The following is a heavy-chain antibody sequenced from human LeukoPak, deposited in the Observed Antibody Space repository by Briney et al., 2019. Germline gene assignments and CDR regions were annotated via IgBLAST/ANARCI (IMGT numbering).Heavy chain of an antibody. CDR3: ARTYSSSWYGSFDY. Sequence: SETLSLTCAVYGGSFSGYYWSWIRQVPGKGLEWIGEINHSGSTNYNPSLKSRVTISVDTSKNQFSLKLSSVTAADTAVYYCARTYSSSWYGSFDYWGQGTLVTVSS. D-gene: IGHD6-13*01. CDR1: GGSFSGYY. CDR2: INHSGST. J-gene: IGHJ4*02. V-gene: IGHV4-34*01.